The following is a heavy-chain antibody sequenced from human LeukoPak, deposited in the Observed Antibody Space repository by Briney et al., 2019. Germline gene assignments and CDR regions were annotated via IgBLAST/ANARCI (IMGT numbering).Heavy chain of an antibody. D-gene: IGHD3-16*01. CDR2: INHSGST. Sequence: PSETLALTCAVYGGSFSGYYWSWIRQPPGKGLEWIGEINHSGSTNYNPSLKSRVTISVDTSKNQFSLKLSSVTAADTAVYYCARGGGAVRPHFDYWGQGPLLPDSS. J-gene: IGHJ4*02. CDR3: ARGGGAVRPHFDY. V-gene: IGHV4-34*01. CDR1: GGSFSGYY.